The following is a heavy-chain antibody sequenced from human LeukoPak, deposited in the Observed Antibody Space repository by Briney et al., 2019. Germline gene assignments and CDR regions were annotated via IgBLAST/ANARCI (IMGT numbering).Heavy chain of an antibody. Sequence: AGGSLRLSCAASGFTFSSYSMNWVRHAPGKGLEWVSFISGSSSYIYYADSVKDRFTISRDNAKNSLYLQINSLRAEDTAVYYCARGYGSGSYYNIGYYGMDVWGQGTTVTVSS. V-gene: IGHV3-21*01. D-gene: IGHD3-10*01. CDR2: ISGSSSYI. CDR3: ARGYGSGSYYNIGYYGMDV. CDR1: GFTFSSYS. J-gene: IGHJ6*02.